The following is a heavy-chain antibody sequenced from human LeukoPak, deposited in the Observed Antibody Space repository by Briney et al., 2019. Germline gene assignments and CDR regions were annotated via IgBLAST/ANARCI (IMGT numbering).Heavy chain of an antibody. CDR2: IKQDGSQK. CDR1: GFTFSDYW. J-gene: IGHJ4*02. D-gene: IGHD6-25*01. V-gene: IGHV3-7*01. CDR3: ATDRGFATFDH. Sequence: GGSLRLSCEGSGFTFSDYWMDWVRQPPGKGLEWVASIKQDGSQKGYVDPVRGRFTISRDNAKNSVYLQMNSLRDEDTAVYYCATDRGFATFDHWGQGALVSVPS.